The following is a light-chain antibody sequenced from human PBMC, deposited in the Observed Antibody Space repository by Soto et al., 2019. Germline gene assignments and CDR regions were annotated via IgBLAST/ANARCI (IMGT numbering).Light chain of an antibody. CDR3: QQYNSYSPT. J-gene: IGKJ1*01. Sequence: DIQMTQSPSTLSASVGDRVTISCRASPSISVWLAWYPQKAGKAPNLLIYKASRVESGVPSRFSGSGSETEFTLTISGLQPGDSATYYCQQYNSYSPTFGQGTKVDIK. CDR2: KAS. V-gene: IGKV1-5*03. CDR1: PSISVW.